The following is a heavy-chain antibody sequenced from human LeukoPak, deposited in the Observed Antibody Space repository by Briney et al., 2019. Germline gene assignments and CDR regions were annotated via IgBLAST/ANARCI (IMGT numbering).Heavy chain of an antibody. D-gene: IGHD3-10*01. Sequence: PGGSLRLSCIASGSTFSTYTMYWVRQAPGKGLEWVSIIGISGGGIHYADSVKGRFTISRDDSKNTLYLQMNSLRVDDTAVYYCAMDPNRGTDYWGQGVLVTVSS. V-gene: IGHV3-23*01. CDR1: GSTFSTYT. CDR2: IGISGGGI. J-gene: IGHJ4*02. CDR3: AMDPNRGTDY.